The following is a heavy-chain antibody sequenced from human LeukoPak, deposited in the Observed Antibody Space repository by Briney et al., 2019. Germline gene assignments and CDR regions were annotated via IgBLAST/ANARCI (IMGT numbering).Heavy chain of an antibody. CDR1: GFTFTDYY. J-gene: IGHJ5*02. Sequence: GGSLRLSCAASGFTFTDYYMSWIRQAPGKGLEWVSYITNSGTTIYYADSVKGRFTISRDNAKNSLYLQMNSLRAEDTAVYYCARARLLQWFDPWGQGTLVTVSS. D-gene: IGHD2-21*02. V-gene: IGHV3-11*04. CDR2: ITNSGTTI. CDR3: ARARLLQWFDP.